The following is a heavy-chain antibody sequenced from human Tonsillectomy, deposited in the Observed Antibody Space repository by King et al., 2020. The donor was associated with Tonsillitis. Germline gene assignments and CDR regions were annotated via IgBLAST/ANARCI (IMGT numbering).Heavy chain of an antibody. CDR2: ISDSGGST. CDR1: GFTFSSYA. Sequence: QLVQSGGGLVQPGGSLRLSCAASGFTFSSYAMNWVRQAPGKGLEWVSAISDSGGSTYYADSVKGRFIISRDNSKNILYLQMKSLRAEDTAVYYCAKPSRTTVTTWFISYWGQGTLVTVSS. V-gene: IGHV3-23*04. J-gene: IGHJ4*02. CDR3: AKPSRTTVTTWFISY. D-gene: IGHD4-17*01.